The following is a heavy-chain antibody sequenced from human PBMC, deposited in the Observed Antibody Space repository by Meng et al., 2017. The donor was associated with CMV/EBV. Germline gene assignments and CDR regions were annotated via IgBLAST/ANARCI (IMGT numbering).Heavy chain of an antibody. V-gene: IGHV3-21*01. D-gene: IGHD3-3*01. CDR1: GFTFSSYS. J-gene: IGHJ4*02. Sequence: GESLKISCAASGFTFSSYSMNWVRQAPGKGLEWVSSISSSGSYIYYADSVKGRFTISRDNAKNSLYLQMNSLRAEDTAEYYCARDLYDFWSGYYTYEIFYWGQGTLVTVSS. CDR2: ISSSGSYI. CDR3: ARDLYDFWSGYYTYEIFY.